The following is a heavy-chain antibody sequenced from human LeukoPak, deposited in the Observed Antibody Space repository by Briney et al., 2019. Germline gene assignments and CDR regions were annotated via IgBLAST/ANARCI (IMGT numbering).Heavy chain of an antibody. D-gene: IGHD3-22*01. V-gene: IGHV3-21*01. CDR2: ISSSSSYI. Sequence: PGGSLRLSCAASGFTFSSYSMNWVRQAPGKGLEWVSSISSSSSYIYYADSVKGRFTISRDNAKNSLYLQMNSLRAEDTAVYYCARGSGYYDSGGEFDYWGQGTLVTVSS. CDR3: ARGSGYYDSGGEFDY. J-gene: IGHJ4*02. CDR1: GFTFSSYS.